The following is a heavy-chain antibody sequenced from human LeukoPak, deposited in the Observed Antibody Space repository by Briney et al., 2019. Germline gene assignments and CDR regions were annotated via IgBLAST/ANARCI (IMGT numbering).Heavy chain of an antibody. D-gene: IGHD3-22*01. Sequence: GGSLRLSCVGCGFSFSDYYMSWIRQAPGRGLEWISYISGSGSDLYYADSVKGRFTISRDNANNSLYLQMNSLRAEDTAVYYCARSIGYYYTMDVWGQGTTVTVSS. CDR3: ARSIGYYYTMDV. J-gene: IGHJ6*02. CDR1: GFSFSDYY. V-gene: IGHV3-11*01. CDR2: ISGSGSDL.